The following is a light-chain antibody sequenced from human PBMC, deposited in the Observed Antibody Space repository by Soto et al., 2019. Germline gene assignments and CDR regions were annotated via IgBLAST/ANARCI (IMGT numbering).Light chain of an antibody. CDR2: LEGSGSY. CDR3: ETWDSNTRV. CDR1: SGHSSYI. Sequence: QSVLTQSSSASASLGSSVKLTCTLSSGHSSYIIAWHQQQPGKAPRYLMKLEGSGSYNKGSGVPDRSSGSSSGADRYLTISNLPSEDEADYYCETWDSNTRVFGGGTKVTVL. J-gene: IGLJ3*02. V-gene: IGLV4-60*03.